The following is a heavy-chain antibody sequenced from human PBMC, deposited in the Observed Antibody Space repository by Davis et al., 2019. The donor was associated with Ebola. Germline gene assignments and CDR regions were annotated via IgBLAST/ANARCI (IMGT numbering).Heavy chain of an antibody. Sequence: PSETLTLTCVVYGESVSGIYWTWTRQSPGKGLEWIGEINHSGRTFYNPSLQSRLTVSLDTSQNHFSLRLTSVTAADTAMYYCGGIRGQWLESWGQGSLVTVST. V-gene: IGHV4-34*01. CDR3: GGIRGQWLES. CDR1: GESVSGIY. D-gene: IGHD6-19*01. CDR2: INHSGRT. J-gene: IGHJ5*02.